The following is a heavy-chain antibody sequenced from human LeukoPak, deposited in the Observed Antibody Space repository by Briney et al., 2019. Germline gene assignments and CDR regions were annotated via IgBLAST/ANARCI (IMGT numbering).Heavy chain of an antibody. D-gene: IGHD3-10*01. CDR3: ARQYGSGSSYTPVVDL. Sequence: SSETLSLTCTVSGGSISSHYYWIWIRQPPGKGLEWIGRWYYSGNTLYNPSLKSRVTISVDASKNKFSLKLSSLTAAETAVYYCARQYGSGSSYTPVVDLWGQGTLVTVSS. J-gene: IGHJ4*02. CDR2: WYYSGNT. V-gene: IGHV4-39*01. CDR1: GGSISSHYY.